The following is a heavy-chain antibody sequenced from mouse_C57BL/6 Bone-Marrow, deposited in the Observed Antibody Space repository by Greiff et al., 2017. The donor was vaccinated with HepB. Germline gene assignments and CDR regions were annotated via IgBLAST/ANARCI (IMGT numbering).Heavy chain of an antibody. D-gene: IGHD1-1*01. J-gene: IGHJ1*03. CDR3: ARGRLIYGSSYDWYFDV. CDR2: IDPSDSYT. Sequence: VQLQQSGAELVMPGASVKLSCKASGYTFTSYWMHWVKQRPGQGLEWIGEIDPSDSYTNYNQKFKGKSTLTVDKSSSTAYMQLSSLTSEDSAVYYCARGRLIYGSSYDWYFDVWGTGTTVTVSS. V-gene: IGHV1-69*01. CDR1: GYTFTSYW.